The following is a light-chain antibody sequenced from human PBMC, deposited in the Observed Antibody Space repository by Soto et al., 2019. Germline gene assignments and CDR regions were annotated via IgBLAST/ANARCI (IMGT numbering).Light chain of an antibody. Sequence: DIQMTQSPSTLSASVGDRVTITCRASQSISSWLAWDQQKPGKATKILIYKASSLESGVPSRFSGSGSGTEFTLTISSLQPDDFATYYCQQYNRYSRTFGQGTKVEIK. CDR2: KAS. CDR1: QSISSW. J-gene: IGKJ1*01. CDR3: QQYNRYSRT. V-gene: IGKV1-5*03.